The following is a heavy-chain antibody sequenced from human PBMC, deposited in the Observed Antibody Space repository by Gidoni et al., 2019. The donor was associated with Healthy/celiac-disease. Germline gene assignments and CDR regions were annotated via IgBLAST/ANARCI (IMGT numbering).Heavy chain of an antibody. V-gene: IGHV2-5*01. J-gene: IGHJ5*02. CDR2: IYWNDDK. D-gene: IGHD1-26*01. Sequence: QITLKESGPTLVKPTPTLTLTCTFSGFSLSTSGVGVGWIRQPPGKALEWLALIYWNDDKRYSPSLKSRLTITKDTSKNQVVLTMTNMDPVDTATYYCSHSDSGSYSEADWFDPWGQGTLVTVSS. CDR3: SHSDSGSYSEADWFDP. CDR1: GFSLSTSGVG.